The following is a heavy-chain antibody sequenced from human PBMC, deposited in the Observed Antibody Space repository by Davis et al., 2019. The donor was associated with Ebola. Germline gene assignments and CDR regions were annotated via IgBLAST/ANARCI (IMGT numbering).Heavy chain of an antibody. J-gene: IGHJ4*02. CDR3: AREAIVVVPAGFDY. CDR1: GFTFSSYG. V-gene: IGHV3-33*08. Sequence: GESLKISCAASGFTFSSYGMHWVRQAPGKGLQWVAVIWYDGSNKYYADSVKGRFTISRDNSKNTLYLQMNSLRAEDTAVYYCAREAIVVVPAGFDYWDQGTLVTVSS. D-gene: IGHD2-2*01. CDR2: IWYDGSNK.